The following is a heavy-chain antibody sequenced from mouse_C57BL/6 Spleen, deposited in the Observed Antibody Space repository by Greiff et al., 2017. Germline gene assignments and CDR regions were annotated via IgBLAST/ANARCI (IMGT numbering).Heavy chain of an antibody. V-gene: IGHV1-64*01. Sequence: QVQLQQPGAELVKPGASVKLSCKASGYTFTSYWMHWVKQRPGQGLEWIGMIHPNSGSTNYNQKFKGKATLTVDQSSSTAYMQLNSLTSEDSAVYYCARGGYGSSYSFAYWGQGTLVTVSA. CDR1: GYTFTSYW. CDR3: ARGGYGSSYSFAY. D-gene: IGHD1-1*01. CDR2: IHPNSGST. J-gene: IGHJ3*01.